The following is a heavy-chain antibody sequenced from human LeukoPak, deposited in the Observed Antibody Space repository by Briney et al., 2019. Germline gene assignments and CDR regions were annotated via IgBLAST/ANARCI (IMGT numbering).Heavy chain of an antibody. V-gene: IGHV3-21*01. CDR2: ISSSSSYI. D-gene: IGHD3-10*01. CDR1: GFTFSSYS. Sequence: AGGSLRLSCAASGFTFSSYSMNWVRQAPGKGLEWVSSISSSSSYIYYADSVKGRFTISRDNAKNSLYLQMNSLRAEDTAVYYCARDGRRYYYGSGSYYFDYWGQGTLVTVSS. CDR3: ARDGRRYYYGSGSYYFDY. J-gene: IGHJ4*02.